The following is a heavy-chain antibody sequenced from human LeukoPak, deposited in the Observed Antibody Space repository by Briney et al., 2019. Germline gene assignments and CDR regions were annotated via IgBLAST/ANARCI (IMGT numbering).Heavy chain of an antibody. D-gene: IGHD4-17*01. CDR1: GFTFSSYA. CDR3: AKDSAYGGNAEDAFDI. V-gene: IGHV3-23*01. Sequence: PGGSLRLSCAASGFTFSSYAMSWVRQAPGKGLEWVSAISGSGGSTYYADSVKGRFTIPRDNSKNTLHLQMNSLKAEDTAVYYCAKDSAYGGNAEDAFDIWGQGTMVTVS. CDR2: ISGSGGST. J-gene: IGHJ3*02.